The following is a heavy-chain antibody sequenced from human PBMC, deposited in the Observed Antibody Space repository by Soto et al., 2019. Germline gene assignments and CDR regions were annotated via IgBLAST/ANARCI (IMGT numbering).Heavy chain of an antibody. D-gene: IGHD3-22*01. V-gene: IGHV5-51*01. CDR2: IYPGDSDT. CDR3: AGHHYRTYYYDSSGYRYGMDV. CDR1: GYSFTSYW. J-gene: IGHJ6*02. Sequence: PGESLKISCKGSGYSFTSYWIGWVRRMPGKGLEWMGIIYPGDSDTRYSPSFQGQVTISADKSISTAYLQWSSLKASDTAMYYCAGHHYRTYYYDSSGYRYGMDVWGQGTTVTVSS.